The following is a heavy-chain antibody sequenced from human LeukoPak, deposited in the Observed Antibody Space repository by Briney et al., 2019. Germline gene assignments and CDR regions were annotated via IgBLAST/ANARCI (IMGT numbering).Heavy chain of an antibody. Sequence: GGSLRLSCAASGFTVSNNYMSWVRLAPGKGLEWVSVIYGGGSTSYADSVKGRFTISRDNSKNTLYLQMNSLRVDDTGVYYCARDRSDGNYYMVVWGKGTTVIVSS. CDR3: ARDRSDGNYYMVV. J-gene: IGHJ6*03. D-gene: IGHD5-24*01. CDR1: GFTVSNNY. V-gene: IGHV3-53*01. CDR2: IYGGGST.